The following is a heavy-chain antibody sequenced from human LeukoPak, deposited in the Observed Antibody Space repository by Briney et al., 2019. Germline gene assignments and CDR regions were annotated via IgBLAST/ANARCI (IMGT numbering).Heavy chain of an antibody. V-gene: IGHV4-59*08. J-gene: IGHJ3*02. Sequence: SETLSLTCTVSGGSISGYYWSWIRQPPGKGLEWIGYIYYSGTTNYGPSLKSRLTISKDTSKNQISLKLSSVTAADTAVYYCARHESYLDAFNIWGQGTMVTVSS. D-gene: IGHD3-10*01. CDR3: ARHESYLDAFNI. CDR2: IYYSGTT. CDR1: GGSISGYY.